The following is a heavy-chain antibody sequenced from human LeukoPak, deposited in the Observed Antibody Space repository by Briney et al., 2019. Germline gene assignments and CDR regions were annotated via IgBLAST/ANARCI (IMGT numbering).Heavy chain of an antibody. D-gene: IGHD3-9*01. J-gene: IGHJ4*02. CDR1: GFTFSTYG. Sequence: PGGTLRLSCAASGFTFSTYGMSWVRQAPGKGLEWVSAISGSGGSTYYADSVKGRFTISRDNSKNTLYLQMNSLRAEDTALYYCARGRSYYDILTGYTPDYWGQGTLVTVSS. CDR3: ARGRSYYDILTGYTPDY. CDR2: ISGSGGST. V-gene: IGHV3-23*01.